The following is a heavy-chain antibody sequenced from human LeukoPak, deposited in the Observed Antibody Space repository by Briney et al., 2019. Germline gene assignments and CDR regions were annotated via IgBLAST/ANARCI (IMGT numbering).Heavy chain of an antibody. CDR1: RFAFHNYA. J-gene: IGHJ5*02. V-gene: IGHV3-23*01. CDR3: AREEIRSWFDP. D-gene: IGHD5-24*01. Sequence: GGSLRLSCAASRFAFHNYAMTWIRQAPERGLEWVSSISVDGGDIKYTDSAKGRFTISRDNAKNSLYLQMNSLRAEDTAVYYCAREEIRSWFDPWGQGTLVTVSS. CDR2: ISVDGGDI.